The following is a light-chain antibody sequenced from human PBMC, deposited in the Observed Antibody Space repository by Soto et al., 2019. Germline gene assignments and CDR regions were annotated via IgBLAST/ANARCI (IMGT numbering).Light chain of an antibody. CDR2: AAT. J-gene: IGKJ1*01. CDR1: QSISSY. Sequence: DIPMTQSPSSLSASVGDRVTITCRASQSISSYLNWYQHKPGKAPHLLIYAATTLQSGVPSRFSGSGSGTDFTLTISSLQPEDFATYYCQQGDIWPWTCGQGTKG. CDR3: QQGDIWPWT. V-gene: IGKV1-39*01.